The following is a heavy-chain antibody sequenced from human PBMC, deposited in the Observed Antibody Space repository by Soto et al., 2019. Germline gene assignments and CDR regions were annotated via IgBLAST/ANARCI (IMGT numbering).Heavy chain of an antibody. V-gene: IGHV4-30-4*01. D-gene: IGHD3-10*01. Sequence: SETLSLTCTVSGGSISSGDYYWSWIRQPPGKGLEWIGYIYYSGSTYYNPSLKSRVTISVDTSKNQFSLKLSSVTAADTAVYYCARVVDYYGSGSYGCIDPWGQATRVTVAS. CDR1: GGSISSGDYY. J-gene: IGHJ5*02. CDR3: ARVVDYYGSGSYGCIDP. CDR2: IYYSGST.